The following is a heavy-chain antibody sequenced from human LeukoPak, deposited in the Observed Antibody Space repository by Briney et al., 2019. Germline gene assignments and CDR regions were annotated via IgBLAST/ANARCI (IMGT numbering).Heavy chain of an antibody. CDR1: GFTFTTYW. Sequence: GESLRLSCAASGFTFTTYWMSWVRQLPGKGLEWVANINQDGTEKYYVDSVKGRFTISRDNAKNSLYLQMNSLRAEDTAVYYCANDGAYYDSSTDAFDIWGQGTMVTVSS. D-gene: IGHD3-22*01. CDR2: INQDGTEK. V-gene: IGHV3-7*03. CDR3: ANDGAYYDSSTDAFDI. J-gene: IGHJ3*02.